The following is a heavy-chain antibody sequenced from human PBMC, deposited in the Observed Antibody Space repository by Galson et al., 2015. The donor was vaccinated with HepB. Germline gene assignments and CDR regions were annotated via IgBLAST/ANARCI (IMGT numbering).Heavy chain of an antibody. Sequence: SLRLSCAASGFTFSSYAMSWVRQAPGKGLEWVSAISGSGGSTYYADSVKGRFTISRDNSKNTLYLQMNSLRAEYTAVYYCAKRGGTKTDYYDSSGYYFDYWGQGTLVTVSS. CDR3: AKRGGTKTDYYDSSGYYFDY. V-gene: IGHV3-23*01. CDR2: ISGSGGST. D-gene: IGHD3-22*01. J-gene: IGHJ4*02. CDR1: GFTFSSYA.